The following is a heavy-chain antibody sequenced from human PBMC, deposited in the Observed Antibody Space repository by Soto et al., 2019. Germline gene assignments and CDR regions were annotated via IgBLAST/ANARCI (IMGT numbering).Heavy chain of an antibody. V-gene: IGHV4-59*01. D-gene: IGHD6-13*01. Sequence: SETLSLTCTVSGGSISSYYWSWIRQPPGKGLEWIGYIYYSGSTNYNPSLKSRVTISVDTSKNQFSLKLSSVTAADTAVNYCASFIAAAGKFDYWGQGTLVTVSS. CDR2: IYYSGST. CDR1: GGSISSYY. CDR3: ASFIAAAGKFDY. J-gene: IGHJ4*02.